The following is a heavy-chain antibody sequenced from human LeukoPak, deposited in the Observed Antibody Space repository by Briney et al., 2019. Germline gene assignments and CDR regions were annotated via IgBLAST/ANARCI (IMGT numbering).Heavy chain of an antibody. CDR2: IYYSGST. D-gene: IGHD3-16*02. J-gene: IGHJ5*02. Sequence: PSETLSLTCTVSGGSISSYYWGWIRQPPGKGLEWIGSIYYSGSTYYNPSLKSRVTISVDTSKNQFSLKLSSVTAADTAVYYCAKAPGSDYDYVWGSYPLGWFDPWGQGTLVTVSS. CDR3: AKAPGSDYDYVWGSYPLGWFDP. V-gene: IGHV4-39*07. CDR1: GGSISSYY.